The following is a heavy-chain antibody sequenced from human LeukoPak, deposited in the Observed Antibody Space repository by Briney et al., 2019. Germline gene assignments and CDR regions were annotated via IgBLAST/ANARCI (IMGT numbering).Heavy chain of an antibody. D-gene: IGHD2-15*01. Sequence: GWSLRLSCAAPGFIFSNYAMHGVRQAPSKGLDGVEVISYDASNKYYSDSGKGRFTISRDNSKNSLYLQMNSLRAEDAALYYCARDDCSGGTCLGGYWGQGTLVSVSS. V-gene: IGHV3-30-3*01. CDR2: ISYDASNK. J-gene: IGHJ4*02. CDR3: ARDDCSGGTCLGGY. CDR1: GFIFSNYA.